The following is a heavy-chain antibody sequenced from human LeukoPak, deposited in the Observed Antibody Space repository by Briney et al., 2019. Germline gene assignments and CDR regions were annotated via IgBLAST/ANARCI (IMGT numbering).Heavy chain of an antibody. CDR1: GGSFSGYY. V-gene: IGHV4-34*01. CDR3: ARGQWLDNH. J-gene: IGHJ5*02. CDR2: INHSGST. Sequence: PSETLSLTCAVYGGSFSGYYWSWIRQPPGKGLEWIGEINHSGSTNYNPSLKSRVTISVDTSKNQFSLKLSSVTAADTAVYYCARGQWLDNHWGQGTLVTVSS. D-gene: IGHD6-19*01.